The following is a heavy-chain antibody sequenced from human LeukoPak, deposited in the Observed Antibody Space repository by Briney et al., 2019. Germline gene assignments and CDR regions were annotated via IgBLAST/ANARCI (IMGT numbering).Heavy chain of an antibody. J-gene: IGHJ4*02. CDR1: GYTFTGTY. V-gene: IGHV1-2*02. D-gene: IGHD3-10*01. Sequence: GASVKVSCKASGYTFTGTYMHWVRQAPGQGLEWMGWINPNSGGTNYAQKFQGRGTMTRDTSISTAYMELRSLRSDDTAVYYCARDGMEGSGSYRDGFDYWGQGTLVTVSS. CDR3: ARDGMEGSGSYRDGFDY. CDR2: INPNSGGT.